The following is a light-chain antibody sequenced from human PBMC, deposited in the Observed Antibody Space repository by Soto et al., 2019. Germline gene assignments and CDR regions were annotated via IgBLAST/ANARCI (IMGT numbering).Light chain of an antibody. CDR1: QTASSSH. CDR3: QQSGRPPYT. J-gene: IGKJ2*01. CDR2: DAS. V-gene: IGKV3-20*01. Sequence: EVELTQSPGPLSLSPGERATLSCRASQTASSSHLAWYQQKPGQAPRLLIYDASSRATGISDRFSGSGSGTDFTLTIIRLEPEDFTVYYCQQSGRPPYTFAQGTNVDTK.